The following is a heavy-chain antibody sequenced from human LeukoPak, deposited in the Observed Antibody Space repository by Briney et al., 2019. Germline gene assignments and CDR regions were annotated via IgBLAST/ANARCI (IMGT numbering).Heavy chain of an antibody. J-gene: IGHJ5*02. CDR3: VSGSGWYVP. Sequence: SETLSLTCTVSGGSISSGGYYWNWIRQHPGKGLEWIGYIYYSGSTNYNPSLKSRVTISVDTSKNQFSLKLTSVTAADTAVYYCVSGSGWYVPWGQGTLVTVSS. D-gene: IGHD3-10*01. CDR2: IYYSGST. V-gene: IGHV4-61*08. CDR1: GGSISSGGYY.